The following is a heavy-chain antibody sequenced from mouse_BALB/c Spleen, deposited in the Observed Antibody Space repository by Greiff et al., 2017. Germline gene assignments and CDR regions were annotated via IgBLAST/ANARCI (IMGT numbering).Heavy chain of an antibody. J-gene: IGHJ2*01. D-gene: IGHD2-3*01. CDR1: GFTFSSFG. CDR3: ARDGNYFDY. CDR2: ISSGSSTI. V-gene: IGHV5-17*02. Sequence: EVKVVESGGGLVQPGGSRKLSCAASGFTFSSFGMHWVRQAPEKGLEWVAYISSGSSTIYYADTVKGRFTISRDNPKNTLFLQMTRLRSEDTAMCYCARDGNYFDYWGQGTTLTVSS.